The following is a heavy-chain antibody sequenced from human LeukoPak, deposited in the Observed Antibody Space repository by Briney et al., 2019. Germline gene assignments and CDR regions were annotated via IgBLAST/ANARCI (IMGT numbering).Heavy chain of an antibody. J-gene: IGHJ5*02. V-gene: IGHV4-39*01. CDR3: ARSNRGGAGSYRGWFDP. D-gene: IGHD3-10*01. CDR1: GDSISSNYY. CDR2: VFYAGGT. Sequence: PSETLSLTCKVSGDSISSNYYWGWIRQPPGKGLEWVASVFYAGGTYYNPSLKSRLTISKDTSKNQFSLKLTSVTAADTAVYYCARSNRGGAGSYRGWFDPWGQGTLVTVSS.